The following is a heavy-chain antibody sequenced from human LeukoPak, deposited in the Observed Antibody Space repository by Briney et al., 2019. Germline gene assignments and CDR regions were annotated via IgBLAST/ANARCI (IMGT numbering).Heavy chain of an antibody. J-gene: IGHJ4*02. D-gene: IGHD3-22*01. CDR1: GGTFSSYA. CDR2: IFPKTSGT. V-gene: IGHV1-2*06. Sequence: WASVTVSFKASGGTFSSYAISWVRQAPGQGLEWMGRIFPKTSGTFFAQKFLGRVTITSDTSITTAYMELSSLRSNDTAVYYCARVLGENSGYSQETFDYWGQGTLVTVSS. CDR3: ARVLGENSGYSQETFDY.